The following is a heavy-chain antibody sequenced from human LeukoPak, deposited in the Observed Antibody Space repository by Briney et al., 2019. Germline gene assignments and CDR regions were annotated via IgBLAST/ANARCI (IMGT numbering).Heavy chain of an antibody. Sequence: GGSLRLSCTGSGFTFSNYALHWVRQAPGKGLEWVAIISFDGNNQHYPDSVKGRFTISRDNSKSTLYLQMSDLGTDDTATYYCARGNFDYIWGTWRHDNHPAYWGQGTLVIVSS. D-gene: IGHD3-16*01. CDR2: ISFDGNNQ. V-gene: IGHV3-30-3*01. J-gene: IGHJ4*02. CDR1: GFTFSNYA. CDR3: ARGNFDYIWGTWRHDNHPAY.